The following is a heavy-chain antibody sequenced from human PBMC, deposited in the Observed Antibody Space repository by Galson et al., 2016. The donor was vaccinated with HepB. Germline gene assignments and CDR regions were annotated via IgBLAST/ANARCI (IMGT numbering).Heavy chain of an antibody. J-gene: IGHJ4*02. CDR2: ISYDGSNK. D-gene: IGHD3-9*01. CDR3: AKNDILAGYSAFDY. Sequence: MHWVRQAPGKGLEWVAVISYDGSNKYYADSVRGRFTISRDNSKNTLFLQMNSLRAEDTAVYYCAKNDILAGYSAFDYWGQGTLVTVSS. V-gene: IGHV3-30*18.